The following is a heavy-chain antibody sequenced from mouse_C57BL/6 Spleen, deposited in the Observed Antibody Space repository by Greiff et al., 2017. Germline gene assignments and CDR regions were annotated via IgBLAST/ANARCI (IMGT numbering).Heavy chain of an antibody. V-gene: IGHV2-6-1*01. J-gene: IGHJ4*01. CDR2: IWSDGST. Sequence: ESGPGLVAPSQSLSITCTVSGFSLTSYGVHWVRQPPGKGLEWLVVIWSDGSTTYNSALKSRLSISKDNSKSQVFLKMNSLQTDDTAMYYCARHERAYYSNYDYAMDYWGQGTSVTVSS. CDR3: ARHERAYYSNYDYAMDY. CDR1: GFSLTSYG. D-gene: IGHD2-5*01.